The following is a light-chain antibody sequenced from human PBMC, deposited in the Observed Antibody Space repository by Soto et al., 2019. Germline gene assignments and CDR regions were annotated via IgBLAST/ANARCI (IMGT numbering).Light chain of an antibody. CDR2: DVS. V-gene: IGLV2-14*01. CDR3: TSYTSRSTLVV. CDR1: SSDVGGYNY. Sequence: QSSLTQPASVSGSPGQSITISCTGTSSDVGGYNYVSWYKQHPGKAPKLMIYDVSKRPSGVSNRFSGSKSGITASLTISGLQAEDEADYYCTSYTSRSTLVVFGGGTKVTVL. J-gene: IGLJ2*01.